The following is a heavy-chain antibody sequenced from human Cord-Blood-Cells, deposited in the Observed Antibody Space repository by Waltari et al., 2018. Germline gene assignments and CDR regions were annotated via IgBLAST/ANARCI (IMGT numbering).Heavy chain of an antibody. J-gene: IGHJ4*02. Sequence: EVQLVESGGGLVQPGGSLRLSCAASGFTFSSYSMKWVRQAPGKGLEWVSYISSSSSTIYDADSVKGRFTISRDNAKNSLYLQMNSLRDEDTAVYYCAREPELLSLGWGQGTLVTVSS. CDR3: AREPELLSLG. D-gene: IGHD1-26*01. CDR1: GFTFSSYS. CDR2: ISSSSSTI. V-gene: IGHV3-48*02.